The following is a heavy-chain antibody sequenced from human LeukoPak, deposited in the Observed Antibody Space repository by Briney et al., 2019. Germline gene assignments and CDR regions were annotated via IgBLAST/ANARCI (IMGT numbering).Heavy chain of an antibody. CDR2: IYYSGST. CDR3: ARHRNSGGWPSGGYFDY. J-gene: IGHJ4*02. CDR1: GGSISNSNYY. V-gene: IGHV4-39*01. Sequence: PSETLSLTCTVSGGSISNSNYYWGWIRQPPGKGLEWIGSIYYSGSTYYNPSLKSRVTISVDTSKSQFSLNLSSATATDTAIYYCARHRNSGGWPSGGYFDYWGQGTLVTVSS. D-gene: IGHD5-12*01.